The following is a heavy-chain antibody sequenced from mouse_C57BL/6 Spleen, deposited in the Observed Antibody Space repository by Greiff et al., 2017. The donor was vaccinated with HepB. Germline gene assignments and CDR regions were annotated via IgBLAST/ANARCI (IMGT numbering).Heavy chain of an antibody. CDR1: GYTFTSYW. CDR3: ARVGWYFDV. CDR2: IYPGSGST. Sequence: VQLQQSGAELVKPGASVKMSCKASGYTFTSYWITWVKQRPGQGLEWIGDIYPGSGSTNYNEKFKSKATLTVDTSSSTTYMQLSSLTSEDAAVYYCARVGWYFDVWGTGTTVTVSS. J-gene: IGHJ1*03. V-gene: IGHV1-55*01.